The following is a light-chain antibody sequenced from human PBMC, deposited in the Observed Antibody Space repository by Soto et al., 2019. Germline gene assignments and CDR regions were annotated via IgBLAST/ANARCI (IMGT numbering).Light chain of an antibody. CDR2: GTS. CDR1: QSVSNRE. V-gene: IGKV3-20*01. J-gene: IGKJ3*01. CDR3: QQSGSSPPFI. Sequence: EVVLTQSPATLSLSPGERATLSCWASQSVSNREIAWYQQIPGQAPRLLIFGTSNRATGIPDRFSGSGSGTDFTLSISRLEPEDFAVYYCQQSGSSPPFIFGPGTKVDIK.